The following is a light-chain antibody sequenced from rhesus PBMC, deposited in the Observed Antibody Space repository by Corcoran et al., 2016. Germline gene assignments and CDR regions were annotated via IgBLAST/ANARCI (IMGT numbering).Light chain of an antibody. Sequence: DIVMTQTPLSLPVTPGEPASISCRSSQSLLDSEDGNTYLDCSLQKSGQSPQLLIYEVSNLASGVPDRFSGGGADTDFTLKISRVEAEDVGVYYCMQGIEFPFTFGPGTKLDIK. CDR3: MQGIEFPFT. CDR1: QSLLDSEDGNTY. V-gene: IGKV2-104*02. CDR2: EVS. J-gene: IGKJ3*01.